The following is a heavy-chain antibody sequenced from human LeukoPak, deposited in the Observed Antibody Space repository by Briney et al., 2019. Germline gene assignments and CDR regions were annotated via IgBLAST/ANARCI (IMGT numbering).Heavy chain of an antibody. V-gene: IGHV3-33*01. D-gene: IGHD3-22*01. CDR2: IWHDGSYK. CDR3: ARDGSSGYLHFDY. Sequence: GGSLRLSCAASGXTFSSNGMHWVRQAPGKGLEWVAVIWHDGSYKYYSDPVKGRFTISRDNSKNTLYLQMNSLRVEDTAVYYCARDGSSGYLHFDYWGQGTLVTVSS. J-gene: IGHJ4*02. CDR1: GXTFSSNG.